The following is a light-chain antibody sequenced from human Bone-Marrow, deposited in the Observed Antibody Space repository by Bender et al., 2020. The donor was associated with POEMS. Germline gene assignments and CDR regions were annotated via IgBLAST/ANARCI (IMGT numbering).Light chain of an antibody. V-gene: IGLV2-14*03. CDR3: QSYDNSLGGWV. J-gene: IGLJ3*02. CDR1: RSDIGVYDF. CDR2: DVT. Sequence: QSALTQPASVSESPGQSITISCTGSRSDIGVYDFVSWYQQQPGKAPKLMIYDVTNRPSGVPDRFSGSKSGNTASLTISGLQAEDEGDYYCQSYDNSLGGWVFGGGTKLTVL.